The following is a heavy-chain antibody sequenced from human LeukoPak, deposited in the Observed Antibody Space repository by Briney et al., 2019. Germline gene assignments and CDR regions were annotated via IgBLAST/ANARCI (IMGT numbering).Heavy chain of an antibody. CDR1: GFTFDYYT. Sequence: PGGSLRLSCAASGFTFDYYTMYWVRQGPEKGLEWVANINQDGSEKYYVDSVKGRFTISRDNAKNSLSLQMNSLRAEDTAVYYCARPYYYSSGSLPYWGQGTLVTVSS. CDR2: INQDGSEK. CDR3: ARPYYYSSGSLPY. D-gene: IGHD3-10*01. J-gene: IGHJ4*02. V-gene: IGHV3-7*01.